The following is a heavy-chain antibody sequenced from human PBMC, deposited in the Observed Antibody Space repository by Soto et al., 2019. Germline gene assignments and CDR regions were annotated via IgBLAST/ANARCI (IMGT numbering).Heavy chain of an antibody. Sequence: ASETLSLTCAVYGGSFSGYYWSWIRQPPGKGLEWIGEINHSGSTNYNPSLKSRVTISVDTSKNQFSLKLSSVTAADTAVYYCARDGAIVVVPAARNWFDPWGQGTLVTVSS. V-gene: IGHV4-34*01. CDR1: GGSFSGYY. CDR3: ARDGAIVVVPAARNWFDP. J-gene: IGHJ5*02. CDR2: INHSGST. D-gene: IGHD2-2*01.